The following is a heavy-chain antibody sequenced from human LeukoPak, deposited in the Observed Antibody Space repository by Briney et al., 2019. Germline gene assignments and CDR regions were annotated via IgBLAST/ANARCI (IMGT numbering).Heavy chain of an antibody. Sequence: ASVKVSCKASGYTFTSYGISWVRQAPGQGLEWMGWISAYNGNTNYAQKLQGRVTMTTDTSTSTAYMELRSLRSDDTAVYYCARDSTIFGVVIRHFDYWGQGTPVTVSS. D-gene: IGHD3-3*01. V-gene: IGHV1-18*01. CDR1: GYTFTSYG. CDR3: ARDSTIFGVVIRHFDY. CDR2: ISAYNGNT. J-gene: IGHJ4*02.